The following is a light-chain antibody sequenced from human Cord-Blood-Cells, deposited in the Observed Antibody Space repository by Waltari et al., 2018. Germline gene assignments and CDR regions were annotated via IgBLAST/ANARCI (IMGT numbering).Light chain of an antibody. CDR2: AAS. CDR1: QGISSL. Sequence: DIQMTQSPSSVSASVGDRVTSTCQASQGISSLLSWYQQTPGKAPKLLIYAASSLQSGVPSRFSGSGSVTAFTLTISNLQPENSANYNIQQANSFPFTFGPGTKVDIK. CDR3: QQANSFPFT. V-gene: IGKV1-12*01. J-gene: IGKJ3*01.